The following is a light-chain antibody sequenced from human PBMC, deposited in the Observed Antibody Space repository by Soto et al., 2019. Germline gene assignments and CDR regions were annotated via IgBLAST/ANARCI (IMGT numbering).Light chain of an antibody. V-gene: IGKV3-15*01. CDR2: GAS. Sequence: EIVLTQSPATLSVSPGERATLSCRASQTVGNTLAWYQQQPGQTPRLLIYGASTTATGIPARFSGSGSGTEFTLTIDRLQSEDFAVYYCLHYKDWPRWTFGQWTKV. J-gene: IGKJ1*01. CDR1: QTVGNT. CDR3: LHYKDWPRWT.